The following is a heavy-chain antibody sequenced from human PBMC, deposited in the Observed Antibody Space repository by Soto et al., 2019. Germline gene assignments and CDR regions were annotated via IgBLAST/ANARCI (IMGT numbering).Heavy chain of an antibody. V-gene: IGHV3-7*03. CDR1: EFSISPYW. CDR2: IKEDGSAA. D-gene: IGHD2-15*01. J-gene: IGHJ4*02. Sequence: PGGSLRLSCVASEFSISPYWMSWVRQAPGKGLEWVANIKEDGSAARYVDSARDRFLISRDKTKNSLYPQMTNLRAEDKAIYYCVSDGPGCCRSDRFGQLKHWGRGPWVTVYS. CDR3: VSDGPGCCRSDRFGQLKH.